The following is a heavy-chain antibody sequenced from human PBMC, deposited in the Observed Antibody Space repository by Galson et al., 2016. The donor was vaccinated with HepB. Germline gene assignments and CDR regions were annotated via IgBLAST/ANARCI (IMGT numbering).Heavy chain of an antibody. CDR3: VPEPQETETYSDY. V-gene: IGHV3-7*01. J-gene: IGHJ4*02. D-gene: IGHD2-21*01. Sequence: SLRLSCAASGFTLSTFWMSWVRQTPGKGLEWVANMNQDGSERNYVGSVKGRFAISRDNAKNSLYLQMSRLRVEDTAVYYCVPEPQETETYSDYWGQGTLVTVSS. CDR2: MNQDGSER. CDR1: GFTLSTFW.